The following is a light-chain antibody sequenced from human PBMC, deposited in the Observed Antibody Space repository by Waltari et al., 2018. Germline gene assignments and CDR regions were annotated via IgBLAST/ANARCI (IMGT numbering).Light chain of an antibody. CDR1: QSVLYTSDSKNY. V-gene: IGKV4-1*01. CDR2: WAS. J-gene: IGKJ2*01. CDR3: QQYYDTPT. Sequence: DIVMTQSQDSLAVSLGERATINCKSSQSVLYTSDSKNYLAWYQQKPGQPPKLLIYWASTRESGVPDRFTGSGSGTDFTLTVSSLQAEDVAVYYCQQYYDTPTFGQGTKLEIK.